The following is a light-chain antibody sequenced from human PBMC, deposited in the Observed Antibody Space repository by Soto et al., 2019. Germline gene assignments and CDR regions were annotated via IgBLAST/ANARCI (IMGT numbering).Light chain of an antibody. CDR1: SSDVGDYNY. V-gene: IGLV2-14*01. CDR3: SSYSTPIYG. Sequence: QSALTQPASVSGSPGQSITLSCTGTSSDVGDYNYVSWYQQHPGKAPKLIIYEVSYRPSGVSNRFSGAKAGNTASLIISGLQAEDEADYYCSSYSTPIYGFGTGTKLTVL. J-gene: IGLJ1*01. CDR2: EVS.